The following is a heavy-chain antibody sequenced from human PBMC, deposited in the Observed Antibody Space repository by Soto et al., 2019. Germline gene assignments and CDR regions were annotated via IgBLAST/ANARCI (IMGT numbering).Heavy chain of an antibody. CDR3: ARVQTRGYCSGGSCYPRVFVYYGMDV. D-gene: IGHD2-15*01. CDR1: GFTFSSYA. CDR2: ISYDGSNK. V-gene: IGHV3-30-3*01. J-gene: IGHJ6*02. Sequence: GGSLRLSCAASGFTFSSYAMHWVRQAPGKGLEWVAVISYDGSNKYYADSVKGRFTISRDNSKNTLYLQMNSLRAEDTAVYYCARVQTRGYCSGGSCYPRVFVYYGMDVWGQGTTVTVSS.